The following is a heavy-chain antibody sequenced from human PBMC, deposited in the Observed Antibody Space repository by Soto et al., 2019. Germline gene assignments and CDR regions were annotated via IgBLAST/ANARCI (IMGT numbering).Heavy chain of an antibody. D-gene: IGHD3-3*01. CDR2: IYYSGST. CDR3: ARGRITIFGVVNPPPFDY. CDR1: GGSISSGGYY. V-gene: IGHV4-31*03. Sequence: SETLSLTCTVSGGSISSGGYYWSWIRQHPGKGLEWIGYIYYSGSTYYNPSLKSRVTISVDTSKNQFSLKLSSVTAADTAVYYCARGRITIFGVVNPPPFDYWGQGTLVTVS. J-gene: IGHJ4*02.